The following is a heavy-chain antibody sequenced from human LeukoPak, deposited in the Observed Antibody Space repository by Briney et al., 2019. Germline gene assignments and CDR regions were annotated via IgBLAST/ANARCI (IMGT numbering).Heavy chain of an antibody. CDR1: GFTSRAST. CDR2: ITDSGNTI. CDR3: ARSIGLTGGGVDV. J-gene: IGHJ6*02. V-gene: IGHV3-11*01. Sequence: PGGSLRLSGAPPGFTSRASTMNWVPKAPGKGLGGVSYITDSGNTIHYADSVKGRFTISRDNAKNSLYLQMNSLRAKDTAVYYCARSIGLTGGGVDVWGQGTTVTVSS. D-gene: IGHD3-9*01.